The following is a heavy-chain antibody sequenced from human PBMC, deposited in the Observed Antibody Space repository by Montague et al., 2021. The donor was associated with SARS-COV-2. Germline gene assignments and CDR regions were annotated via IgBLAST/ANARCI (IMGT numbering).Heavy chain of an antibody. CDR3: AGRGVVVNPAVVKDYYGMDV. V-gene: IGHV4-59*01. CDR1: GGSISSYY. Sequence: SETLSLTCTVSGGSISSYYWNWIRQSPGKGLEWIGYINYSGSANYNPSLKSRVTISVYTSKNQLSLNLSSVTATDTAVYYCAGRGVVVNPAVVKDYYGMDVWGQGTTVTVSS. D-gene: IGHD2-2*01. J-gene: IGHJ6*02. CDR2: INYSGSA.